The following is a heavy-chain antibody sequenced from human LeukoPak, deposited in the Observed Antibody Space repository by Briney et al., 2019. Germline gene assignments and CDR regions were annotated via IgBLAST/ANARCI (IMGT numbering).Heavy chain of an antibody. CDR3: ARDVLSSSGWPTSHFDS. V-gene: IGHV3-66*01. CDR2: IYSGGST. J-gene: IGHJ4*02. Sequence: PGGSLRLSCAASGFTVSSNYMSWVRQAPGKGLEWVSVIYSGGSTYYTDSVKGRFTISRDNSKNTLYLQMNSLRAEDTAVYYCARDVLSSSGWPTSHFDSWGQGTLVTVSS. D-gene: IGHD6-19*01. CDR1: GFTVSSNY.